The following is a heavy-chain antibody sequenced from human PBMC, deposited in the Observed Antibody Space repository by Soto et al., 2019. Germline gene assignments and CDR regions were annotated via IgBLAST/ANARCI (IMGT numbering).Heavy chain of an antibody. D-gene: IGHD6-19*01. V-gene: IGHV6-1*01. CDR3: AREGNTGGWLRVRGFFDF. Sequence: QTLSLTCAISGDSVSSNSAAWCRIRPSPSRGLDSQEGTYYGCELYYDYALSVQSGITIDYDASKNRIALHLDSMSPEHTSVYYFAREGNTGGWLRVRGFFDFWGQGTVVTVSS. CDR1: GDSVSSNSAA. CDR2: TYYGCELYY. J-gene: IGHJ3*01.